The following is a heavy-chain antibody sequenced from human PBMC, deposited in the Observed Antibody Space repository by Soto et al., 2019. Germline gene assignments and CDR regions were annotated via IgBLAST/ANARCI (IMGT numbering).Heavy chain of an antibody. CDR1: GGSISSSNW. Sequence: PSETLSLTCAVSGGSISSSNWWSWVRQPPGKGLEWIGEIYHSGSTNYNPSLKSRVTISVDKSKNQFSLKLSSVTAADTAVYYCARDQAGHCSGGSCYDWGFDYWGQGTLVTVSS. CDR3: ARDQAGHCSGGSCYDWGFDY. CDR2: IYHSGST. D-gene: IGHD2-15*01. J-gene: IGHJ4*02. V-gene: IGHV4-4*02.